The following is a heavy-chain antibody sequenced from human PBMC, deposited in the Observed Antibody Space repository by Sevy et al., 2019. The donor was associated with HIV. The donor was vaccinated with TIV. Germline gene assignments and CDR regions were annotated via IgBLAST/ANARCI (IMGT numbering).Heavy chain of an antibody. V-gene: IGHV3-21*01. CDR3: ARALDYYDSGGYFY. CDR1: GFIFSNYD. J-gene: IGHJ4*02. Sequence: GGSLRLSCVASGFIFSNYDMNWVRQAPGKGLEWVSSISSASSYIYYADSVKGRFTVSRDNAKDSLYLQMHSLRAEETATYYCARALDYYDSGGYFYWGLGTLVTVSS. CDR2: ISSASSYI. D-gene: IGHD3-22*01.